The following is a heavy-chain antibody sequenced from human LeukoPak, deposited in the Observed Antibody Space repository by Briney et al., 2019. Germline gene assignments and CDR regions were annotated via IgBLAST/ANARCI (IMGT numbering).Heavy chain of an antibody. D-gene: IGHD6-19*01. J-gene: IGHJ5*02. CDR3: ARDLRDIAVAGIWFDP. CDR1: GYTFTSYG. Sequence: ASVKVSCKASGYTFTSYGISWVRQAPGQGLEWMGWISAYNGNTNYAQKLQGRVTMTTDTSTTTACMELKSLRSDDTAVYYCARDLRDIAVAGIWFDPWGQGTLVTVSS. CDR2: ISAYNGNT. V-gene: IGHV1-18*01.